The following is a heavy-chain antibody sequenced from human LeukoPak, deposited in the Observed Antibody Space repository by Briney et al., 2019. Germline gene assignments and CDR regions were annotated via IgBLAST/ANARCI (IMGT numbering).Heavy chain of an antibody. CDR1: GFTVTSNH. CDR2: IYTGGTT. D-gene: IGHD6-6*01. J-gene: IGHJ4*02. CDR3: ARESSSYFFDY. V-gene: IGHV3-66*01. Sequence: GGSLRLSCAASGFTVTSNHMNWVRQAPGKGLEWVSIIYTGGTTHYADSLKDRFTISRDDSINTLYLQMNSLRAEDTAVYYCARESSSYFFDYWGQGTLVTVSS.